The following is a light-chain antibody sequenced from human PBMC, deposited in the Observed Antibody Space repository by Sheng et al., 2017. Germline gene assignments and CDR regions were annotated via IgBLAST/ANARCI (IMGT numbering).Light chain of an antibody. CDR1: QNVGSW. CDR3: QHRYSWPLT. J-gene: IGKJ4*01. V-gene: IGKV3-11*01. CDR2: DAS. Sequence: ELVLTQSPATLSLSPGERATLSCRASQNVGSWLAWYQQKPGQAPRLLIYDASNRATGIPARFSGGGSGTDFTLTISSLEPEDFAVYYCQHRYSWPLTFGGGTKVEIK.